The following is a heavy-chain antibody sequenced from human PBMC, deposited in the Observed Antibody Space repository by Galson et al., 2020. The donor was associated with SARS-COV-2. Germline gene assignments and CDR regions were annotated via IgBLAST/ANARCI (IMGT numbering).Heavy chain of an antibody. CDR2: MYSGGSA. CDR3: ARGFGPGNRVGLYYVGL. Sequence: GGSLRLSCAASGFPVNRNYIFWVRQSPGKQLEWVSAMYSGGSASYRDSVRGRFIVSSDNSKNTVSLQMNSLTVADTAIYYCARGFGPGNRVGLYYVGLWGQGALVTVSS. J-gene: IGHJ1*01. D-gene: IGHD3-16*01. V-gene: IGHV3-53*01. CDR1: GFPVNRNY.